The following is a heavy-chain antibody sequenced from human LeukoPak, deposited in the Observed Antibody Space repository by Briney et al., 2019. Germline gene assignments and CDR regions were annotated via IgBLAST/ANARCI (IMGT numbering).Heavy chain of an antibody. V-gene: IGHV3-23*01. J-gene: IGHJ4*02. Sequence: GGSLRLSCAVSGFTLTNHGVSWVRQAPGKGLEWVSAISGSGGSTYYADSVKGRFTISRDNSKNTLYLQMNSLRAEDTAVYYCAKDSRPGCDSSGYGDYWGQGTLVTVSS. D-gene: IGHD3-22*01. CDR1: GFTLTNHG. CDR3: AKDSRPGCDSSGYGDY. CDR2: ISGSGGST.